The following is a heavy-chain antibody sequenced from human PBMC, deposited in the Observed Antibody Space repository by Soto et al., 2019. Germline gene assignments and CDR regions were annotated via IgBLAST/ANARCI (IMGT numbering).Heavy chain of an antibody. Sequence: PSQTMSLTCTVSNGSISSYYWSWLRQPPGKGLEWIGYIYYSGSTNYNPSLKSRVTISVDTSKNQFSLKLSSVTAADTAVYYCARHLADVWSGVDALDIWGQGTMVTVS. CDR3: ARHLADVWSGVDALDI. J-gene: IGHJ3*02. CDR1: NGSISSYY. D-gene: IGHD3-3*01. CDR2: IYYSGST. V-gene: IGHV4-59*08.